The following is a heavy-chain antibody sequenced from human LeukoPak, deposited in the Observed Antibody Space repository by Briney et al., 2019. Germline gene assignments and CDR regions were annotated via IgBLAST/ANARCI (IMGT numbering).Heavy chain of an antibody. V-gene: IGHV3-7*01. CDR1: GFTFSESW. J-gene: IGHJ6*02. D-gene: IGHD1-1*01. Sequence: GGSPRLSCAASGFTFSESWMTWVRQVPGLGLEWVAHINHEGGGIQYVDSVKGRFTISRDNAKGSVYLQMNSLRAEDTAIYHCATYINWVAGDVWGQGTTVIVSS. CDR3: ATYINWVAGDV. CDR2: INHEGGGI.